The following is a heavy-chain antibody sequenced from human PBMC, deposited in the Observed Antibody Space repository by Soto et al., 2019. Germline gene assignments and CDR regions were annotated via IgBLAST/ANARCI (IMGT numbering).Heavy chain of an antibody. D-gene: IGHD3-16*02. CDR2: ISNSGTS. CDR3: ARERFTMTGGVITTAWFDP. CDR1: GGSISSYY. V-gene: IGHV4-59*01. Sequence: PSETLSLTCSVSGGSISSYYWKWIRQAPGKGLEWIGYISNSGTSYYNPSLRGRVTISADTSKNQFSLKMTSVTAADTAVYFCARERFTMTGGVITTAWFDPWGPGTRVTVSS. J-gene: IGHJ5*02.